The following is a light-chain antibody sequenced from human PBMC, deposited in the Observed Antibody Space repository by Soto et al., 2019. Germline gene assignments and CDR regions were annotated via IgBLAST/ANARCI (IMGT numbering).Light chain of an antibody. V-gene: IGLV3-21*04. CDR1: NIGSKS. CDR3: QVWDSSSDHLYV. Sequence: SYELTQPPSVSVAPGKTARITCGGNNIGSKSVHWYQQKPGQAPVLVIYYDSDRPSGIPERFSGSNSGNTATLTISRVEAGDEADYYCQVWDSSSDHLYVFGTVTKLTVL. J-gene: IGLJ1*01. CDR2: YDS.